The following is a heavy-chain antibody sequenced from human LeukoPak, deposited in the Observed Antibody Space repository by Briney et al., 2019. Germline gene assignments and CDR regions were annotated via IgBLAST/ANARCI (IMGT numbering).Heavy chain of an antibody. CDR2: TYSGGST. D-gene: IGHD3-9*01. CDR3: ARDYYFYDILTGYSPLAFDI. V-gene: IGHV3-53*01. CDR1: GFTVSSNY. J-gene: IGHJ3*02. Sequence: GGSLRLSWAASGFTVSSNYMSWVRQAPGKGLEWVSVTYSGGSTYYADSVKGRFTISRDNSKNTLYLQMNSLRAEDTAVYYCARDYYFYDILTGYSPLAFDIWGQGTMVTVSS.